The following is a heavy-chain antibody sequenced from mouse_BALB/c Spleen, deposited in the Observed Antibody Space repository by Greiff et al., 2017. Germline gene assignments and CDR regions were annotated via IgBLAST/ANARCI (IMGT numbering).Heavy chain of an antibody. CDR2: IDPFNGGT. Sequence: VQLKQSGPELMKPGASVKISCKASGYSFTSYYMHWVKQSHGKSLEWIGYIDPFNGGTSYNQKFKGKATLTVDKSSSTAYMHLSSLTSEDSAVYYCAYYDYDYYAMDYWGQGTSVTVSS. D-gene: IGHD2-4*01. CDR1: GYSFTSYY. CDR3: AYYDYDYYAMDY. J-gene: IGHJ4*01. V-gene: IGHV1S135*01.